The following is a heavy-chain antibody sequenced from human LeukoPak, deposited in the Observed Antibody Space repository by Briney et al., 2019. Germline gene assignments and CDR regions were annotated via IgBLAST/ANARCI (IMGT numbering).Heavy chain of an antibody. CDR2: IYYTGST. Sequence: PSETLSLTRTVSGGSISTYYWSWIRQPRGKGLEWIGYIYYTGSTNYNPSLKSRVTISLDTSKNQFSLKLNSVTAADTAVYYCGSGFDYTNSLSKFDYWGQGTLVTVSS. CDR3: GSGFDYTNSLSKFDY. D-gene: IGHD6-13*01. V-gene: IGHV4-59*01. J-gene: IGHJ4*02. CDR1: GGSISTYY.